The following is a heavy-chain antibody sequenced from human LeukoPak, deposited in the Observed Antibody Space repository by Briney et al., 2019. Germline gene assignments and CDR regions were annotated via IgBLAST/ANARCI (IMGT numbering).Heavy chain of an antibody. J-gene: IGHJ6*04. CDR3: AELGITMIGGV. V-gene: IGHV3-30*04. Sequence: GGSLRLSCAASGFTFSSYAMHWVRQAPGKGLEWVTIISYDGGYKYYADSVKGRFTISRDNAKNSLYLQMNSLRAEDTAVYYCAELGITMIGGVWGKGTTVTISS. D-gene: IGHD3-10*02. CDR2: ISYDGGYK. CDR1: GFTFSSYA.